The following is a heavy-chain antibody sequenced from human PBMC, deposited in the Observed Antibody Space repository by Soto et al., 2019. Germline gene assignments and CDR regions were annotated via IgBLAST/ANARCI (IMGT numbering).Heavy chain of an antibody. CDR3: TTDVDPAMAPVYF. D-gene: IGHD5-18*01. Sequence: GGSLRLACAASGFTFSNAWVNWVRQAPGKGLEWVGRIKSKTDGGTTDYAAPMKGRFAISRDDSKNTLYLQMNSRKTEDTAVYYCTTDVDPAMAPVYFWGQGHLATVPS. CDR2: IKSKTDGGTT. CDR1: GFTFSNAW. V-gene: IGHV3-15*07. J-gene: IGHJ4*02.